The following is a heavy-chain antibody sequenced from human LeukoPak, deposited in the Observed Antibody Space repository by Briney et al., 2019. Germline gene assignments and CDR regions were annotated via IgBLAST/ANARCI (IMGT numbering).Heavy chain of an antibody. CDR2: IYYSGST. J-gene: IGHJ3*02. V-gene: IGHV4-59*01. Sequence: ETLSLTCTVSGGSISSYYWSWIRQPPGKGLEWIGYIYYSGSTNYNPSLKSRVTISVDTSKNQFSLKLSSVTAADTAVYYCARDTSGNPLGAFDIWGQGTMVTVSS. CDR3: ARDTSGNPLGAFDI. D-gene: IGHD1-26*01. CDR1: GGSISSYY.